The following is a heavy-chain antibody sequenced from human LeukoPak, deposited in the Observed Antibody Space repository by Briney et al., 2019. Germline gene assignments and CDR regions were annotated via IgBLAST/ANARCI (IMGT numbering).Heavy chain of an antibody. CDR1: GYTFTSYD. J-gene: IGHJ4*02. V-gene: IGHV1-8*01. CDR2: MNPNSGNT. Sequence: ASVKVSCKASGYTFTSYDINWVRQATGQGLEWLGWMNPNSGNTGYAQKFQGRVTMTRNTSISTAYMELSSLRSEDTAVYYCARGPYYDFWSGYPGFDYWGQGTLVTVSS. D-gene: IGHD3-3*01. CDR3: ARGPYYDFWSGYPGFDY.